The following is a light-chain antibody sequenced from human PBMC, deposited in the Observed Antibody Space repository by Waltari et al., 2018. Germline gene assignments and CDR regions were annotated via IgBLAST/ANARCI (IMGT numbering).Light chain of an antibody. CDR2: GAS. V-gene: IGKV3-20*01. J-gene: IGKJ1*01. CDR3: QQYGSSPWT. CDR1: QSVSSGY. Sequence: EIVLTQSPGTLSLSPGERATLSCRASQSVSSGYLAWYQQKPGQAPRVLIHGASNRATGIPDRFSGSGSGTDFTLTISRLEPEDFAVYYCQQYGSSPWTFGQGTKVEIK.